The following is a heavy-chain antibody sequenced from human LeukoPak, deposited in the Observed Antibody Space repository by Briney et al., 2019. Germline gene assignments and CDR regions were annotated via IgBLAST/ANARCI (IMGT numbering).Heavy chain of an antibody. CDR2: INHSGST. Sequence: PSETLSLTCAVYGGSFSGYYWSWIRQPPGRGLEWIGEINHSGSTNYNPSLKSRVTISVDTSKNQFSLKLSSVTAADTAVYYCARGHIAARVYGYYYGMDVWGQGTTVTVSS. CDR1: GGSFSGYY. V-gene: IGHV4-34*01. J-gene: IGHJ6*02. CDR3: ARGHIAARVYGYYYGMDV. D-gene: IGHD6-13*01.